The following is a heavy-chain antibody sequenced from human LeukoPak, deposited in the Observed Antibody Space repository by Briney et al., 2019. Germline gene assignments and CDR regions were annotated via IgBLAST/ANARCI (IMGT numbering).Heavy chain of an antibody. CDR3: ARFGDYYDSSGYDY. CDR1: GYTFTGYY. D-gene: IGHD3-22*01. CDR2: INPNSGGT. V-gene: IGHV1-2*02. J-gene: IGHJ4*02. Sequence: ASVKVSCKASGYTFTGYYMHWVRQAPGQGLEWMGWINPNSGGTNYAQKFQGRVTMTRDTSISTAYMELSRLRSDDTAVYYCARFGDYYDSSGYDYWGQGTLVTVSS.